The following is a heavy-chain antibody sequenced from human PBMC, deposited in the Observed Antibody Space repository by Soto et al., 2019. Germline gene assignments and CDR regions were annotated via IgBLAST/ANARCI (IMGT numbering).Heavy chain of an antibody. J-gene: IGHJ4*02. Sequence: ASVKVSCKVSGYTLTELSMHWVRQAPGKGLEWMGGFDPEDGETIYAQKFQGRVTMTEDTSTDTAYMELSSLRSGDTAVYYCATQQLLRGGYYFHYWGQGTLVTVSS. CDR2: FDPEDGET. D-gene: IGHD6-13*01. CDR3: ATQQLLRGGYYFHY. CDR1: GYTLTELS. V-gene: IGHV1-24*01.